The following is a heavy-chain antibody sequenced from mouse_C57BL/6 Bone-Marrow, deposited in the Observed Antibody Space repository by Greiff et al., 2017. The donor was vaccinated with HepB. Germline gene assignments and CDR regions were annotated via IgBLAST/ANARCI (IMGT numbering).Heavy chain of an antibody. CDR3: TQTGTPYFDY. CDR1: GYTFTDYE. Sequence: VQLQQSGAELVRPGASVTLSCKASGYTFTDYEMHWVKQTPVHGLEWIGAIDPETGGTAYNQKFKGKAILTADKSSSTAYMELRSLTSEDSAVYYCTQTGTPYFDYWGQGTTLTVSS. V-gene: IGHV1-15*01. D-gene: IGHD4-1*01. J-gene: IGHJ2*01. CDR2: IDPETGGT.